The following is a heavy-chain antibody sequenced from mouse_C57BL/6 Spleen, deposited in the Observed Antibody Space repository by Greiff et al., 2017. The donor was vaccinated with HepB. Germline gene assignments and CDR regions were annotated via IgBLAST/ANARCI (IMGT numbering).Heavy chain of an antibody. V-gene: IGHV5-16*01. CDR1: GFTFSDYY. D-gene: IGHD1-1*01. Sequence: EVQLVESEGGLVQPGSSMKLSCTASGFTFSDYYMAWVRQVPEKGLEWVANINYDGSSTYYLDSLKSRFIISRDNAKNILYLQMSSLKSEDTATYYCAREDGSSPWDYWGQGTSVTVSS. CDR3: AREDGSSPWDY. CDR2: INYDGSST. J-gene: IGHJ4*01.